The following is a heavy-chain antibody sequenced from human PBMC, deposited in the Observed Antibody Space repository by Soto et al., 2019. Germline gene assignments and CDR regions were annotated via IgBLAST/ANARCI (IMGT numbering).Heavy chain of an antibody. J-gene: IGHJ4*02. CDR2: ISWNSGSI. Sequence: GRSLRLSCAASGFTFDDYAMHWVRQAPGKGLEWVSGISWNSGSIGYADSVKGRFTISRDNAKNSLYLQMNSLRAEDTALYYCAKDIGYDSSGYYYDYWGQGTLVTVSS. CDR1: GFTFDDYA. V-gene: IGHV3-9*01. CDR3: AKDIGYDSSGYYYDY. D-gene: IGHD3-22*01.